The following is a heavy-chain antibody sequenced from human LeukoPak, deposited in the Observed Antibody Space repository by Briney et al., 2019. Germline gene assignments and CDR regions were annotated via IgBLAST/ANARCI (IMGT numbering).Heavy chain of an antibody. Sequence: SLKVSSKAPGGTSSTYATSGVRHAPGQGREWMGRIIPIVGTANYAQKFQGRVTITADESTSTAYMELRNLRSDRTAVYYCARFSGFLEWLYYYMDVWGKGTTVTVSS. J-gene: IGHJ6*03. CDR1: GGTSSTYA. CDR2: IIPIVGTA. V-gene: IGHV1-69*01. D-gene: IGHD3-3*01. CDR3: ARFSGFLEWLYYYMDV.